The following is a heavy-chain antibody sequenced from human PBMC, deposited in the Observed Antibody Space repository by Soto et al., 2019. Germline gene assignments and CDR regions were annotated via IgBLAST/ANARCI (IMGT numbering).Heavy chain of an antibody. D-gene: IGHD7-27*01. CDR2: MNPNSGNT. CDR1: GYTFTSYD. Sequence: ASVKVSCKASGYTFTSYDINWVRQATGQGLEWMGWMNPNSGNTGYAQKFQGRVTMTRNTSISTAYMELSSLRSEDTAVYYCAGGWSLNWGSYDAVFQMWGQGTMVSVS. J-gene: IGHJ3*02. CDR3: AGGWSLNWGSYDAVFQM. V-gene: IGHV1-8*01.